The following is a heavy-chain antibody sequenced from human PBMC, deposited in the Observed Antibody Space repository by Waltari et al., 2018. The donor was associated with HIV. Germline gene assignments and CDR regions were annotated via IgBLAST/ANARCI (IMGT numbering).Heavy chain of an antibody. CDR2: IYYSGST. Sequence: QLQLQESGPGLVKPSATLSLTCPVSDGSISSSSYYWGWIRQPPGKGLEWIGSIYYSGSTYYNPSLKSQVTIAVDTSKNQFSLKLSSVTAADTAVYYCARARGITIFGVVDYWGQGTLVTVSS. D-gene: IGHD3-3*01. CDR1: DGSISSSSYY. J-gene: IGHJ4*02. V-gene: IGHV4-39*01. CDR3: ARARGITIFGVVDY.